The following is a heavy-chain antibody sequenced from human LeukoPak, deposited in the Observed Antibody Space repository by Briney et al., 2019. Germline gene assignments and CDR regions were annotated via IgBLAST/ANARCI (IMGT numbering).Heavy chain of an antibody. CDR2: INYSGSS. V-gene: IGHV4-59*08. J-gene: IGHJ4*02. D-gene: IGHD2-21*01. Sequence: SETLYFTCIVSVDSISSDYWSWIRQSPGKGLEWIGYINYSGSSEYKHSLKSRVTISVDRSKNQVSLRMRSVTAADTDVYYCARLDCISDTCYNYWALGALVTVSS. CDR1: VDSISSDY. CDR3: ARLDCISDTCYNY.